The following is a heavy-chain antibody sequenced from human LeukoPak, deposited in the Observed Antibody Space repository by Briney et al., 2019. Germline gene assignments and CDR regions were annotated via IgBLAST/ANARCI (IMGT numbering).Heavy chain of an antibody. V-gene: IGHV4-34*01. CDR2: INPSGST. Sequence: PSETLSLTCAVYGVSFRGYYWSWIRQPPDKGLEWIGEINPSGSTNYNPSLKTRVTISTDTSKNHFSLNLNSVTAADTGVYYCVRGSRVYCGGDCYYYWGQGTLVTVSS. D-gene: IGHD2-21*02. J-gene: IGHJ4*02. CDR3: VRGSRVYCGGDCYYY. CDR1: GVSFRGYY.